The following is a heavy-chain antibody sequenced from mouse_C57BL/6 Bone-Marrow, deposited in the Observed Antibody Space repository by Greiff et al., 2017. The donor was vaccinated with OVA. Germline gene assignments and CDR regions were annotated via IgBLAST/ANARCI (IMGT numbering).Heavy chain of an antibody. Sequence: QVQLQQPGAELVRPGSSVKLSCKASGYTFTSYWMDRVKQRPGQGPEWIGNIYSSHSGTYYHQKFQDKATLTVDKSSSTAYIQLTSRTAEESAVYYCATDYGNYWGFYFDYGGRGNTLTVSA. CDR1: GYTFTSYW. CDR3: ATDYGNYWGFYFDY. CDR2: IYSSHSGT. V-gene: IGHV1-61*01. J-gene: IGHJ2*01. D-gene: IGHD2-1*01.